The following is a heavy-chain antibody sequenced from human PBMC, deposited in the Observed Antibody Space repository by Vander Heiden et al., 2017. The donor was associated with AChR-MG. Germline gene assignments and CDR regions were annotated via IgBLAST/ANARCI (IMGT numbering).Heavy chain of an antibody. D-gene: IGHD3-10*01. J-gene: IGHJ6*02. CDR3: AKVRQARGYYYYGMDV. CDR2: ISWNSGSI. V-gene: IGHV3-9*01. CDR1: AFTFAHYA. Sequence: VQLVESGGGLVQPGRSLRLSSAAPAFTFAHYAMHWVRQAPGKGLEWVSGISWNSGSIGYADSVKGRFTISRDNAKNSLYLQMNSLRAEDTALYYCAKVRQARGYYYYGMDVWGQGTTVTVSS.